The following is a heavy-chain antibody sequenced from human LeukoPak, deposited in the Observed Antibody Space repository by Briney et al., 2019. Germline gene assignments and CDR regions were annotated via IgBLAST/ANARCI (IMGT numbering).Heavy chain of an antibody. D-gene: IGHD3-10*01. J-gene: IGHJ6*02. V-gene: IGHV1-18*01. Sequence: GASVTVSCTASGYSFIRYGINWVRQAPGQGLEWLGWINTYNDDTDFAQKLPGRVTMTTDTSTSTAYMELRSLKYDDTAVYYCARGSPPQIHDYYYYGLDVWGQGTTVTVSS. CDR3: ARGSPPQIHDYYYYGLDV. CDR1: GYSFIRYG. CDR2: INTYNDDT.